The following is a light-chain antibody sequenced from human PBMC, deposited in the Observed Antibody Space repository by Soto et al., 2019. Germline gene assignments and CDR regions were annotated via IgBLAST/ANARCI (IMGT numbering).Light chain of an antibody. Sequence: IEMTQSPSALSASVGDKVTITCRASQPISSYLNWYQHKPGEAPRLLIYFISRLQSGAPSRFSGSGSGKDFTLTIDSPQPEDTATYYCQQTYSRPVTFGQGTRLEI. V-gene: IGKV1-39*01. CDR3: QQTYSRPVT. J-gene: IGKJ5*01. CDR1: QPISSY. CDR2: FIS.